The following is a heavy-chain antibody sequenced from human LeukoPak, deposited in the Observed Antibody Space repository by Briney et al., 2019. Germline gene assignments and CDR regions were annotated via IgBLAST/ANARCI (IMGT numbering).Heavy chain of an antibody. D-gene: IGHD3-10*01. CDR2: IYSGGST. Sequence: GGSLRLSCAASGFTVSSNYMSWVRQAPGKGLEWVSVIYSGGSTYYADSVKGRFTISRDNSKNTLYLQMNSLRAEDTAVYYCAKSPYFTKMDYWGQGTLVTVSS. CDR1: GFTVSSNY. V-gene: IGHV3-66*01. CDR3: AKSPYFTKMDY. J-gene: IGHJ4*02.